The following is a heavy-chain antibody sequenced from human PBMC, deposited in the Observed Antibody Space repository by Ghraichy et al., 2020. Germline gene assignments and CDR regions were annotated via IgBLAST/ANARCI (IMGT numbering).Heavy chain of an antibody. CDR3: AKRGIMIIVACTCYFDH. V-gene: IGHV3-23*01. CDR2: INDSGSST. J-gene: IGHJ4*01. D-gene: IGHD3-22*01. CDR1: GFTFSGYA. Sequence: GGSLRLSCAASGFTFSGYAMSWVRQAPGKGLEWVSSINDSGSSTSYADSVKGRFTISRDNSENTLYLQMNSLRAEDTAVYYCAKRGIMIIVACTCYFDHWSHGTPVTVPS.